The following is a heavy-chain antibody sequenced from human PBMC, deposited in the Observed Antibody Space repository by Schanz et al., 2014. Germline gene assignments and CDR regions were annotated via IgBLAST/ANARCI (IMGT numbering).Heavy chain of an antibody. CDR3: AKDMSIFCSHGLDA. Sequence: EVQLVESGGALIQPGGSLRLSRAASGFTFDDHAMHWVRQSPGKGPEWVSGISWNSGDIAYADSVKGRFTVSRDNFRNSVFLQMNSLEPGDTALYFCAKDMSIFCSHGLDAWGPGTMVTVS. CDR1: GFTFDDHA. CDR2: ISWNSGDI. V-gene: IGHV3-9*01. J-gene: IGHJ3*01. D-gene: IGHD3-3*01.